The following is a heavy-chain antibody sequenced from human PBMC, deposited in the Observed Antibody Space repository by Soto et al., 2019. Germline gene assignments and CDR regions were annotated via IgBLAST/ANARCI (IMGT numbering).Heavy chain of an antibody. J-gene: IGHJ4*02. CDR2: IWYDGSNK. CDR3: ARDLRIMITFGGVIALAY. CDR1: GFTFSSYG. D-gene: IGHD3-16*02. V-gene: IGHV3-33*01. Sequence: GSLRLSCAASGFTFSSYGMHWVRQATGKGLEWVAVIWYDGSNKYYADSVKGRFTISRDNSKNTLYLQMNSLRAEDTAVYYCARDLRIMITFGGVIALAYWGQGTLVTVSS.